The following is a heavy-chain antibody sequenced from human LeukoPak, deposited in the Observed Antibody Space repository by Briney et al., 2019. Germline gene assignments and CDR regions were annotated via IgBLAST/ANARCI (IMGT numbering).Heavy chain of an antibody. Sequence: ASVKVSCKASGYTFTSYGISWVRQAPGQGLEWMGWISAYNGNTNYAQKLQGRVTMTTDTSTSTANMELRSLRSDDTAVYYCSRDRRGRVVPAATLKLFDYWGQGTLVTVSS. CDR1: GYTFTSYG. J-gene: IGHJ4*02. CDR2: ISAYNGNT. V-gene: IGHV1-18*01. D-gene: IGHD2-2*01. CDR3: SRDRRGRVVPAATLKLFDY.